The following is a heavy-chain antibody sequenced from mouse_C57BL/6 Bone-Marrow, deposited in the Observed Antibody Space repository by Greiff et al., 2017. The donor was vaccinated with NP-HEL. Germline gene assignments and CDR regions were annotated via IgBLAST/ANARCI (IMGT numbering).Heavy chain of an antibody. CDR1: GFTFSDYG. D-gene: IGHD3-2*02. V-gene: IGHV5-15*01. Sequence: EVQLVESGGGLVQPGGSLKLSCAASGFTFSDYGMAWVRQAPRKGPEWVAFISNLAYSIYYADTVTGRFTISRENAKNTLYLEMSSLRSEDTAMYYCARHGQTAQANYAMDYWGQGTSVTVSS. J-gene: IGHJ4*01. CDR2: ISNLAYSI. CDR3: ARHGQTAQANYAMDY.